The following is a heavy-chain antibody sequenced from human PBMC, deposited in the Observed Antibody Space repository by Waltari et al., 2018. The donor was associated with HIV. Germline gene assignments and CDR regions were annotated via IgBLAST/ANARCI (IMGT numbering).Heavy chain of an antibody. V-gene: IGHV4-31*03. D-gene: IGHD3-10*01. CDR2: IYYRWST. Sequence: QVQLQESGPGLVKPSQTLSLTCTVSGGSISSGGYYWSWIRQHPGKGLEWIGYIYYRWSTYYNPSLKRRVNISVDTSKNQFSLKLSSVTAADTAVYYCARVQYYYGSGSYTYYFDYWGQGTLVTVSS. CDR1: GGSISSGGYY. CDR3: ARVQYYYGSGSYTYYFDY. J-gene: IGHJ4*02.